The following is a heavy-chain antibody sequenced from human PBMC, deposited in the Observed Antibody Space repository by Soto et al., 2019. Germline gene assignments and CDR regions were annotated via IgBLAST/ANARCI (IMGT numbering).Heavy chain of an antibody. V-gene: IGHV1-69*01. J-gene: IGHJ6*02. D-gene: IGHD3-10*01. Sequence: VQLVQSGAEVKKPGSSVKLSCKASGGTFNRYTISWVRQAPGQGLEWMGGIIPIFGTANYAQKFKGRVAIIADESTSAAYMELSSLSYEDTAVYYCALWGFRDGKNSKYNYSGMEVWGQGTTVTVSS. CDR2: IIPIFGTA. CDR1: GGTFNRYT. CDR3: ALWGFRDGKNSKYNYSGMEV.